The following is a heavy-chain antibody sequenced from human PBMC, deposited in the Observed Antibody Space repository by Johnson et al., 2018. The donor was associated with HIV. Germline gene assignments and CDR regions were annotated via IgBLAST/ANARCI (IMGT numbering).Heavy chain of an antibody. CDR3: ARESGPSSDAFDL. J-gene: IGHJ3*01. Sequence: EVQVVESGGGLVQPGGSLRLSCAASGFTFSSYDMHWVRQATGKGLEWVSAIGTAGDTYYPGSVKGRFTISRDNAKNTLYLQMNSLRAEDTAVYYCARESGPSSDAFDLWGQGTMVTVSS. CDR1: GFTFSSYD. D-gene: IGHD1-26*01. CDR2: IGTAGDT. V-gene: IGHV3-13*01.